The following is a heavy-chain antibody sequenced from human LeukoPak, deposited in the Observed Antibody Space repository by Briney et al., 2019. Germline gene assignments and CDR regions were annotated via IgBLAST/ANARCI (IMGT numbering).Heavy chain of an antibody. J-gene: IGHJ4*02. D-gene: IGHD3-16*02. Sequence: ASVKVSCKASGYTFTSYAMHWVRQAPGQRLEWMGWINAGNGNTKYSQKFQGRVTITRDTSASTAYMELSSLRSEDTAVYYCAKGGDMITFGGVITYYFDYWGQGTLVTVSS. CDR2: INAGNGNT. V-gene: IGHV1-3*01. CDR1: GYTFTSYA. CDR3: AKGGDMITFGGVITYYFDY.